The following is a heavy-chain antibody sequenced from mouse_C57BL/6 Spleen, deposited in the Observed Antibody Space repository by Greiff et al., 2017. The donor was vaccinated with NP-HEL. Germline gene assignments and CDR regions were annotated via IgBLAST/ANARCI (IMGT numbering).Heavy chain of an antibody. Sequence: VQLQQSGPALVKPGASVKMSCKASGYTFTDYYMNWVKQSHGKSLEWIGIINPNNGGPSYNQKFKGQATLTVEKSSNTAYMELNSLTSEDSAVDYCARDGSNWYYFDYWGQGTTLTVSS. CDR2: INPNNGGP. J-gene: IGHJ2*01. CDR1: GYTFTDYY. D-gene: IGHD1-1*01. V-gene: IGHV1-19*01. CDR3: ARDGSNWYYFDY.